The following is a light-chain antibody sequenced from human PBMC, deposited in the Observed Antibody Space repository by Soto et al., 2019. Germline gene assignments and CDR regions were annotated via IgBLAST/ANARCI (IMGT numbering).Light chain of an antibody. CDR3: QQYNAYYT. Sequence: IQMTHSPPARAAPAGGGGTSTCRASQSISRWLAWYQQKPGKAPKLLIYDVSTLQSGVPSRFSGSGSETEFTLTISSLQPDDFATYYCQQYNAYYTFGQGTKVDI. J-gene: IGKJ2*01. V-gene: IGKV1-5*01. CDR1: QSISRW. CDR2: DVS.